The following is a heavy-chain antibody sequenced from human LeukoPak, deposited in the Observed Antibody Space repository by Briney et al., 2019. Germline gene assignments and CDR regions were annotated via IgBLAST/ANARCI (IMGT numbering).Heavy chain of an antibody. J-gene: IGHJ4*02. V-gene: IGHV3-21*01. CDR2: ISSSSSYI. CDR1: GFTFSSYS. CDR3: ARSAYCGGDCYSRGYYFDY. D-gene: IGHD2-21*02. Sequence: GGXLRLSCAASGFTFSSYSMNWVRQAPGKGLEWVSSISSSSSYIYYADSVKGRFTISRDNAKNSLYLQMNSLRAEDTAVYYCARSAYCGGDCYSRGYYFDYWGQGTLVTVSS.